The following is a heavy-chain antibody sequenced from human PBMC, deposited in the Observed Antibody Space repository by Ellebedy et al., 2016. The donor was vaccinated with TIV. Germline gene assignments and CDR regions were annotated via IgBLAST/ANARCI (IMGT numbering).Heavy chain of an antibody. CDR1: GFTFANYW. CDR3: GRAMDV. V-gene: IGHV3-7*01. Sequence: GGSLRLXXAGSGFTFANYWMNWVRQAPGKGLEWVANINQNGSKIYYVDSVKGRFTISRDNAKNSLYLQMNSLRVEDTAVYYCGRAMDVWGKGTTVTVSS. CDR2: INQNGSKI. J-gene: IGHJ6*04.